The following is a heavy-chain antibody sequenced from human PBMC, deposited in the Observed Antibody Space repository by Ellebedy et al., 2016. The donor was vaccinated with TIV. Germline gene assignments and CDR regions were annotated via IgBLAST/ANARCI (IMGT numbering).Heavy chain of an antibody. CDR1: GFTFSSYA. CDR2: ISGSGGST. CDR3: AKGSDYYDSSGYSTDFGY. V-gene: IGHV3-23*01. D-gene: IGHD3-22*01. Sequence: GESLKISCAASGFTFSSYAMSWVRQAPGKGLEWVSAISGSGGSTYYSDSVKGRLTISRDNSKNTLYLQMNSLRAEDTAVYYGAKGSDYYDSSGYSTDFGYWGQGTLVTVSS. J-gene: IGHJ4*02.